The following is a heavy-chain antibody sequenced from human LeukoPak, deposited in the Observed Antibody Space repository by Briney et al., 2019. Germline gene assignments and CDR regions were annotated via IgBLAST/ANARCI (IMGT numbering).Heavy chain of an antibody. CDR3: ARDTDIVVVPAAHYYYYGMDV. V-gene: IGHV1-69*13. Sequence: SVKVSCKASDGTFTIYAISWVRQAPGQGLEWMGGIILIFGTANYAQKFQGRVTITADESTSTAYMELSSLRSEDTAVYYCARDTDIVVVPAAHYYYYGMDVWGQGTTVTVSS. CDR2: IILIFGTA. D-gene: IGHD2-2*01. J-gene: IGHJ6*02. CDR1: DGTFTIYA.